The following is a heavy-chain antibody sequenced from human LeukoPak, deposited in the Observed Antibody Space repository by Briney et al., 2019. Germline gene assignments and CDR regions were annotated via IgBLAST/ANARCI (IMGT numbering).Heavy chain of an antibody. Sequence: SETPSLTCTVSGDSISNYYWSWIRQRPGKGLDCIGYIYYSGSTNYHPSLKSRVTISVDTSQSQFSLKLSSVTAADTARYYCARVSNRDSSGYYWGFDYWGQGTLVTVSS. V-gene: IGHV4-59*08. CDR2: IYYSGST. D-gene: IGHD3-22*01. CDR1: GDSISNYY. J-gene: IGHJ4*02. CDR3: ARVSNRDSSGYYWGFDY.